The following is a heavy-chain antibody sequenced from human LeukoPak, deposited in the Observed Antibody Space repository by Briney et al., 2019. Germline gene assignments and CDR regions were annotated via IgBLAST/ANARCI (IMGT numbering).Heavy chain of an antibody. J-gene: IGHJ4*02. V-gene: IGHV3-23*01. CDR1: GFTFSSYA. CDR3: AKVRWNERDYFDY. CDR2: ISGSGGST. D-gene: IGHD1-1*01. Sequence: GGSLRLSCAASGFTFSSYAMSWVRQAPGKGLEWVSAISGSGGSTYYADSVKGRFTISRDNSKNTLYLQMNSLGAEDTAVYYCAKVRWNERDYFDYWGQGTLVTVSS.